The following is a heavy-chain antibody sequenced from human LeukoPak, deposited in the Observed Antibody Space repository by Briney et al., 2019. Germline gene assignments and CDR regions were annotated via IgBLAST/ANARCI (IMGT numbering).Heavy chain of an antibody. CDR3: ARDPLNYGGNGY. J-gene: IGHJ4*02. D-gene: IGHD4-23*01. CDR1: GFSFSTYS. V-gene: IGHV3-21*01. CDR2: ISSGGRYV. Sequence: PGGSLRLSCAASGFSFSTYSMNWVRQAPGKGLEWVSSISSGGRYVYYADSVKGRFTISRDNAKNSLYLQMNSLRAEDTAVYYCARDPLNYGGNGYWGQGTLVTVSS.